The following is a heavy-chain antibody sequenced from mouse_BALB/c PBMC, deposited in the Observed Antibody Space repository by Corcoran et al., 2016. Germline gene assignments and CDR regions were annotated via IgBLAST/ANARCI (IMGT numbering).Heavy chain of an antibody. D-gene: IGHD1-2*01. J-gene: IGHJ2*01. CDR2: INPYNGGN. Sequence: EVQLQQYGPELVTPVASMTISSKASGYSFTGYTMNWVKQSHAKNLEWIGLINPYNGGNSYNQKFKCKATLTVDKSSSTAYMQLLSLTSEDSAVYYCARSLLRLPFDYWGQGTTLTVSS. CDR1: GYSFTGYT. CDR3: ARSLLRLPFDY. V-gene: IGHV1-18*01.